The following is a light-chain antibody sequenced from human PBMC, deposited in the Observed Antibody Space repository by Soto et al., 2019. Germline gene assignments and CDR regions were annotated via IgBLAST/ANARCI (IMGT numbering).Light chain of an antibody. Sequence: DIQLTQSPSFLSASVGDRVTITCRASQGISSYLALYQQKPGKAPKLLIYAASTLQSGVPSRFSGSGSGTEFTPTISSLQPEDFATYYCQQLNSYPRTFGHGTKVDIK. J-gene: IGKJ1*01. V-gene: IGKV1-9*01. CDR1: QGISSY. CDR3: QQLNSYPRT. CDR2: AAS.